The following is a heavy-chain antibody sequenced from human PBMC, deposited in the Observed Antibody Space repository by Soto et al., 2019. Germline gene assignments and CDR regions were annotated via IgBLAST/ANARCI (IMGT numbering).Heavy chain of an antibody. D-gene: IGHD2-21*01. CDR2: IRATGGQT. CDR3: AQDRGWGVVSPSHDY. Sequence: EVQLLESGGGMVQPRGSLRLSCAASGFTFRNFVMSWVRQAPGKGLEWVSAIRATGGQTFYADSVKGRFTISRDNSKNMLYLQINSLRDEDTALYFCAQDRGWGVVSPSHDYWGQGTLVTVSS. CDR1: GFTFRNFV. V-gene: IGHV3-23*01. J-gene: IGHJ4*02.